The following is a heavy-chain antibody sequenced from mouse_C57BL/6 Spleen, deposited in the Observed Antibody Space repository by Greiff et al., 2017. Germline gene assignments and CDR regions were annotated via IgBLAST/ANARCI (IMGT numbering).Heavy chain of an antibody. D-gene: IGHD2-10*02. V-gene: IGHV10-3*01. CDR2: IRSKSSNYAT. Sequence: EVHLVESGGGLVQPKGSLKLSCAASGFTFNTYAMHWVRQAPGKGLEWVARIRSKSSNYATYYADSVKDRFTISRDDSQSMLYHQMNNLKTEDTAMYYCVREEGYGKGYAMDYWGQGTSVTVSS. CDR3: VREEGYGKGYAMDY. CDR1: GFTFNTYA. J-gene: IGHJ4*01.